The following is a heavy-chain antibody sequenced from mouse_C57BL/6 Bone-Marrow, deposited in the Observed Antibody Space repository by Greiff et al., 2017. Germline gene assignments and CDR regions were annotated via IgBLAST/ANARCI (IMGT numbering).Heavy chain of an antibody. Sequence: EVKLMESGGDFVRPGASLKFSCAASGFNFSDYDMSWVRQTPDKRLEWVATISSGSGDTDYPHSVKGRFTISGDKAKNTVYLQMSSLKSEDTAMYYCARHPEVYYFDYWGQGTTLTVSS. V-gene: IGHV5-6*01. CDR3: ARHPEVYYFDY. J-gene: IGHJ2*01. CDR1: GFNFSDYD. CDR2: ISSGSGDT.